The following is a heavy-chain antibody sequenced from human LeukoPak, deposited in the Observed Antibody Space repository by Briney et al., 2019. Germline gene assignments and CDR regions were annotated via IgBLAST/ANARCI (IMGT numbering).Heavy chain of an antibody. CDR1: GGSISSSIYY. CDR3: ASSGQPSSFDY. Sequence: SETLSLTCIVSGGSISSSIYYWAWVRQPPGKGLEWIGTVFYNGATQYSPSLRSRVTISIDTSTNQFSLKLTSVTAADTALYYCASSGQPSSFDYWGQRTLVTVSS. CDR2: VFYNGAT. V-gene: IGHV4-39*07. D-gene: IGHD2-15*01. J-gene: IGHJ4*02.